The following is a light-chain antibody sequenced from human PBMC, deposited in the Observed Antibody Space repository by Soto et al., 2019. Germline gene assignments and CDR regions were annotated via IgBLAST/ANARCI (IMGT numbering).Light chain of an antibody. V-gene: IGKV3-20*01. J-gene: IGKJ2*01. CDR3: QLYGNSPLFT. CDR1: QSVSSNY. CDR2: GAS. Sequence: ESVLTQSPGTLSLSPGERATLSCRASQSVSSNYLAWYQQKPGQAPRLLISGASSRATGVPDRFSGTGSGTEFPLTIIGLEPEYFPVYYCQLYGNSPLFTFGQGTRLEL.